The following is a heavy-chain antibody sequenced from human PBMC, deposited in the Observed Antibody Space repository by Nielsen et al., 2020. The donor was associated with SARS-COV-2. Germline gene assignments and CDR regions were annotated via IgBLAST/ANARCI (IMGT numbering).Heavy chain of an antibody. CDR3: ASITMVRGVITTIDY. D-gene: IGHD3-10*01. V-gene: IGHV7-4-1*02. CDR1: GYTFTSYA. Sequence: ASVKVSCKASGYTFTSYAMNWVRQAPGQGLEWMGWINTNTGNPTYAQGFTGRFVFSLDTSDSTAYLQISSLKAEDTAVYYCASITMVRGVITTIDYWGQGTLVTVSS. CDR2: INTNTGNP. J-gene: IGHJ4*02.